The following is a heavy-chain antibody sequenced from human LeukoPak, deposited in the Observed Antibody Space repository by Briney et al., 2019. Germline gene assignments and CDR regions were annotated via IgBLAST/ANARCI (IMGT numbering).Heavy chain of an antibody. D-gene: IGHD6-19*01. V-gene: IGHV3-21*01. J-gene: IGHJ4*02. CDR1: GFTFSSYG. CDR2: IYSDNT. CDR3: AAPYSSGWSPVDY. Sequence: GGSLRLSCAASGFTFSSYGMHWVRQAPGKGLEWVSFIYSDNTHYSDSVKGRFTISRDNAKNSLYLQMNSLRAEDTAVYYCAAPYSSGWSPVDYWGQGTLVTVSS.